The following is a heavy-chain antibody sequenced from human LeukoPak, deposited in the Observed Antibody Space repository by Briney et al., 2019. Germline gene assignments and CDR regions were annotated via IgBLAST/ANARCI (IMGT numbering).Heavy chain of an antibody. V-gene: IGHV4-4*02. J-gene: IGHJ6*04. CDR1: GGSISRSNW. Sequence: PSGTLSLTCAVSGGSISRSNWWSWVRQPPGEGLEWIGEIYHSGSTNYNPSLKSRVTISVDKSKTQFSLRLSSVTAADTAVYYCARASLRYYYGMDVWGKGTTVTVSS. CDR2: IYHSGST. CDR3: ARASLRYYYGMDV.